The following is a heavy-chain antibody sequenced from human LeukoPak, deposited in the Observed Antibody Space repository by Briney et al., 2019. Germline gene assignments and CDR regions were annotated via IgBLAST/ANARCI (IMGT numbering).Heavy chain of an antibody. V-gene: IGHV3-30*18. CDR3: AKDYGDQSYYYYGMDV. CDR2: ISYDGSNK. D-gene: IGHD4-17*01. Sequence: QPGRSLRLSCAASGFTFSSYGMHWVRQAPGKGLEWVAVISYDGSNKYYADSVKGRFTISRGNSKNTLYLQMNSLRAEDTAVYYCAKDYGDQSYYYYGMDVWGQGTTVTVSS. CDR1: GFTFSSYG. J-gene: IGHJ6*02.